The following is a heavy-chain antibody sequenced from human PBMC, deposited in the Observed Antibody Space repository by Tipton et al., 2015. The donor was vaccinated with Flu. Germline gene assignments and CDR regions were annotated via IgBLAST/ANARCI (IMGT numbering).Heavy chain of an antibody. V-gene: IGHV4-4*07. CDR1: GGSISGFY. Sequence: TLSLTCTVSGGSISGFYWNWIRQPAGKGLEWIGHIHSSGSPSYNPSLKGRVTMSVDTSKNQFSLKLSSVTADDTAVYYCARGVGTSWYSTKWGQGTLVTVSS. CDR2: IHSSGSP. CDR3: ARGVGTSWYSTK. D-gene: IGHD6-13*01. J-gene: IGHJ4*02.